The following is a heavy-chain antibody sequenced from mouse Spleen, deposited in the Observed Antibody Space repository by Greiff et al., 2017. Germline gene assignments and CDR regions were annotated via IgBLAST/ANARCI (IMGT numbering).Heavy chain of an antibody. CDR3: ARTARATGFAY. V-gene: IGHV1-50*01. Sequence: VQLQQPGAELVKPGASVKLSCKASGYTFTSYWMQWVKQRPGQGLEWIGEIDPSDSYTNYNQKFKGKATLTVDTSSSTAYMQLSSLTSEDSAVYYCARTARATGFAYWGQGTLVTVSA. CDR1: GYTFTSYW. CDR2: IDPSDSYT. D-gene: IGHD3-2*01. J-gene: IGHJ3*01.